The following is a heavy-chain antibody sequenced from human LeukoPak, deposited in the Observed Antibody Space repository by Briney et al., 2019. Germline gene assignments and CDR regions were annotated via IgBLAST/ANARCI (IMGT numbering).Heavy chain of an antibody. CDR3: ARVVGATRYSYYYYYMDV. D-gene: IGHD1-26*01. CDR2: ISSSSSYI. CDR1: GFTFSSYS. V-gene: IGHV3-21*01. J-gene: IGHJ6*03. Sequence: KSGGSLRLSCAASGFTFSSYSMNWVRQAPGKGLEWVSSISSSSSYIYYADSVKGRFTISRDNAKNSLYLQMNSLRAEDTAVYYCARVVGATRYSYYYYYMDVWGKGTTVTISS.